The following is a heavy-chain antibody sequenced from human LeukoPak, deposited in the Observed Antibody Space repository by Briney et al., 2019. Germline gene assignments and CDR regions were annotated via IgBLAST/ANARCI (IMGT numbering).Heavy chain of an antibody. D-gene: IGHD5-12*01. V-gene: IGHV3-21*01. CDR1: GFTFSSYS. J-gene: IGHJ6*03. Sequence: GGSLRLSCAASGFTFSSYSMNWVRQAPGKGLEGVSSISSSSSYRYYADSVKGRFTISRDNAKNSLYLQINSLRAEDTAVYYCARSGYDSAYYYYYMDVWGKGTTVTVSS. CDR3: ARSGYDSAYYYYYMDV. CDR2: ISSSSSYR.